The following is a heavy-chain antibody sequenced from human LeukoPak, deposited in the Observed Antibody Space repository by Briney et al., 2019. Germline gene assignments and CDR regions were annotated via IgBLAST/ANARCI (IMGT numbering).Heavy chain of an antibody. D-gene: IGHD3-9*01. Sequence: GGSLRLSCAASGFTFSSYAMSWVRQAPGKGLEWVSAISGSGGSTYYADSVKGRFTISRDNSKNTLYLQMNSLRAEDTAVYYCARARRESYYDILTGYYYYYYYMDVWGKGTTVTISS. CDR2: ISGSGGST. CDR1: GFTFSSYA. CDR3: ARARRESYYDILTGYYYYYYYMDV. V-gene: IGHV3-23*01. J-gene: IGHJ6*03.